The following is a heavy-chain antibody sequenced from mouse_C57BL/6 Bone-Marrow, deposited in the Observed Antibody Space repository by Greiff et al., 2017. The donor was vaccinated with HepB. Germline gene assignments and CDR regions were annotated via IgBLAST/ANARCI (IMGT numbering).Heavy chain of an antibody. V-gene: IGHV2-5*01. CDR1: GFSLTSYG. CDR2: IWRGGST. D-gene: IGHD2-1*01. Sequence: VQRVESGPGLVQPSQSLSITCTVSGFSLTSYGVHWVRQSPGKGLEWLGVIWRGGSTDYNAAFMSRLSITKDNSKSQVFFKMNSLQADDTAIYYCAKGDGNPRASYWYFDVWGTGTTVTVSS. CDR3: AKGDGNPRASYWYFDV. J-gene: IGHJ1*03.